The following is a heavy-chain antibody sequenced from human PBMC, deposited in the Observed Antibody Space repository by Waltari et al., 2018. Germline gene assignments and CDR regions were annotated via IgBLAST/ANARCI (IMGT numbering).Heavy chain of an antibody. CDR1: GYTLYELS. CDR3: VTGRIMKNVGGVLVIDHGLRAGYFQF. J-gene: IGHJ1*01. Sequence: QVQLVQSGAEVKRPGASVKVSCKVPGYTLYELSMHWFRQAPGKGLEWMGGFDPEQGETIYAQNFQGRVTITEDTATDTAYMQLSSLRSDDTAVYYCVTGRIMKNVGGVLVIDHGLRAGYFQFWGQGTLVAVSS. D-gene: IGHD3-16*02. V-gene: IGHV1-24*01. CDR2: FDPEQGET.